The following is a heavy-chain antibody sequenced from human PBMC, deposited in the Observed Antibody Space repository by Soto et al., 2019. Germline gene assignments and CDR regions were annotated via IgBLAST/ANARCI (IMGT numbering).Heavy chain of an antibody. CDR3: ERGGEGKRLVPYFDY. V-gene: IGHV4-38-2*01. D-gene: IGHD6-19*01. J-gene: IGHJ4*02. CDR2: IYHSGST. Sequence: SETLSLTCAVSGYSISSAYYWGWIRQPPGKGLEWIGSIYHSGSTYYNPSLKSRGTREGDTAKNQFSLKLSYVTAAEKEGEEGERGGEGKRLVPYFDYWGQGNLVTVSS. CDR1: GYSISSAYY.